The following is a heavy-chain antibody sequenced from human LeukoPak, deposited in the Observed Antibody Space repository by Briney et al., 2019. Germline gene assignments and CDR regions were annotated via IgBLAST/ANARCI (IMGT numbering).Heavy chain of an antibody. Sequence: GASVKVSCKASGYTFTGYYMHWVRQAPGQGLEWMGWINPNSGGTNYAQKFQGRVTMTRDTSISTAYVELSRLRSDDTAVYYCARAYYDYVWGSYRYLDYWGQGTLVTVSS. V-gene: IGHV1-2*02. D-gene: IGHD3-16*02. CDR1: GYTFTGYY. J-gene: IGHJ4*02. CDR2: INPNSGGT. CDR3: ARAYYDYVWGSYRYLDY.